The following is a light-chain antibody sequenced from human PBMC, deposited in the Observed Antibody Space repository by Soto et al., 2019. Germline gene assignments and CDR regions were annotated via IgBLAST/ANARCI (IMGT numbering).Light chain of an antibody. CDR2: DAS. CDR3: QQYDNYPYT. Sequence: DIQMTQSPFSLSASVGDRVTITCRASQGIRNRLAWFQQKPGKVPESLIYDASRLQSGVPSRFSGSGTGTDFTLTITSLQPEDFATYYCQQYDNYPYTFGPGTQVDIK. CDR1: QGIRNR. J-gene: IGKJ3*01. V-gene: IGKV1-16*01.